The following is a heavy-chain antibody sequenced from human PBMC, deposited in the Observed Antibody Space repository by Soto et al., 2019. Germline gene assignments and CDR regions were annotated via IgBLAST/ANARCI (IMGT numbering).Heavy chain of an antibody. CDR3: ATPIGKEHCRGGACYSGGDY. V-gene: IGHV3-23*01. Sequence: GGSLRLSCAASGFTFRNCAMNWVRQAPGKGLEWVSTISNSGNTFYADSVKGRFTISRDNSKNTLFLQMNSLRGEDTAVYYCATPIGKEHCRGGACYSGGDYWGQGTLVTVSS. CDR1: GFTFRNCA. D-gene: IGHD2-15*01. J-gene: IGHJ4*02. CDR2: ISNSGNT.